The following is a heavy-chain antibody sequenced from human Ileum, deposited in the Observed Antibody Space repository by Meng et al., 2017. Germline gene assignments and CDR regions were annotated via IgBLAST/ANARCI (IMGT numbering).Heavy chain of an antibody. V-gene: IGHV4-4*07. CDR2: IYASVST. CDR1: GGSISNYY. D-gene: IGHD2-2*01. CDR3: VRDGSSSSGGTL. J-gene: IGHJ2*01. Sequence: QGELQGSGQGLGNTPRTLSLPCQASGGSISNYYWSWIRQPAGKGLEWIGRIYASVSTNYNPSLRTRITMSVDTSKSQFSLKLTSITAADTAVYYCVRDGSSSSGGTLWGRGTLVTVSS.